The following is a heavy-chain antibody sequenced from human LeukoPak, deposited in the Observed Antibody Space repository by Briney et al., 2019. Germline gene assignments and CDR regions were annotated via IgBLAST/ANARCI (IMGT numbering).Heavy chain of an antibody. CDR3: ASQAAVAGTGAIDY. CDR1: GYTFTSYD. Sequence: ASVKVSCKASGYTFTSYDISWVRQAPGQGLEWMGWISAYNGNTNYAQKLQGRVTMTTDTSTSTAYMELRSLRSDDTAVYYCASQAAVAGTGAIDYWGQGTLVTVSS. J-gene: IGHJ4*02. V-gene: IGHV1-18*01. CDR2: ISAYNGNT. D-gene: IGHD6-19*01.